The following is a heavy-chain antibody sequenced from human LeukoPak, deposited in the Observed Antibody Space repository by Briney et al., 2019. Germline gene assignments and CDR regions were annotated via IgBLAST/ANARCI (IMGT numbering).Heavy chain of an antibody. J-gene: IGHJ4*02. D-gene: IGHD3-10*01. Sequence: ASVKVSCKASRYTFTGYYMHWVRQAPGQGLEWMGWINPNSGGTNYAQKFQGRVTMTRDTSISTAYMELSRLRSDDTAVYYCARVDYYGSGSYYFDYWGQGTLVTVSS. CDR3: ARVDYYGSGSYYFDY. V-gene: IGHV1-2*02. CDR2: INPNSGGT. CDR1: RYTFTGYY.